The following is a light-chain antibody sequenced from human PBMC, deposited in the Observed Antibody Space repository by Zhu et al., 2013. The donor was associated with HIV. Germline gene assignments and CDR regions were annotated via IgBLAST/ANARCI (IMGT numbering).Light chain of an antibody. Sequence: DIQMTQSPSTLSAFVGDRVTITCRASQSISSWLAWYQQKPGKAPNVLIYAASSLISGVPSRFSGSGSETEFTLTVSNLQAEDFATYYCQQFHHYPWTFGQGTKVEI. V-gene: IGKV1-5*01. CDR3: QQFHHYPWT. CDR1: QSISSW. J-gene: IGKJ1*01. CDR2: AAS.